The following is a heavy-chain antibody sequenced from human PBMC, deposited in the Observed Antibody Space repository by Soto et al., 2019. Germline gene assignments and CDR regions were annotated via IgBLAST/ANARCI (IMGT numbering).Heavy chain of an antibody. CDR1: GFAFTSYA. Sequence: EVQLLESGGGLVQPGGSLRLSCAASGFAFTSYAMSCVRQAPGKGLEWVSAISGSAGSTYYADSRKGRFTISRDNSKNTLYLQMNSLRAEDTAVYYCAKYYADYVRYLDYWGQGTLVTVSS. D-gene: IGHD4-17*01. J-gene: IGHJ4*02. CDR2: ISGSAGST. CDR3: AKYYADYVRYLDY. V-gene: IGHV3-23*01.